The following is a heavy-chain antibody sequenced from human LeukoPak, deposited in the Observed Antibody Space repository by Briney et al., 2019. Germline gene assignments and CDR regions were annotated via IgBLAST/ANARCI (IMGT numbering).Heavy chain of an antibody. CDR1: GYTFTGYY. CDR2: INPNSGGT. J-gene: IGHJ4*02. CDR3: AAYYYDSSGCHAKIDY. Sequence: ASVKVSCKASGYTFTGYYMHWVRQAPGQGLEWMGRINPNSGGTNYAQKFQGRVTMTRDTSISTAYMELSRLRSDDTAVYYCAAYYYDSSGCHAKIDYWGQGTLVTVSS. V-gene: IGHV1-2*06. D-gene: IGHD3-22*01.